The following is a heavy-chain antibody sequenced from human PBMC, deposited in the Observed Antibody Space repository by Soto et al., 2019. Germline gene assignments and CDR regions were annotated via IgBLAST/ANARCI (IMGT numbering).Heavy chain of an antibody. CDR3: AARYYDSSGYYYGWFDP. CDR1: GYTFSDNY. Sequence: KVSCKTSGYTFSDNYLHWVRQAPGQGLEWIGWISPKSGGSNYGRKFQGRVTMTRNTSISTAYMELSSLRSEDTAVYYCAARYYDSSGYYYGWFDPWGQGTLVTVSS. D-gene: IGHD3-22*01. J-gene: IGHJ5*02. CDR2: ISPKSGGS. V-gene: IGHV1-2*02.